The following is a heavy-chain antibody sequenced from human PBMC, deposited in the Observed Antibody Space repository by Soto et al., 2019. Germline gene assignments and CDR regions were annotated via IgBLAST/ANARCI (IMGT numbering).Heavy chain of an antibody. CDR2: IYPSDSDT. V-gene: IGHV5-51*03. CDR1: GYNFAGYW. Sequence: PGESLKISCKGSGYNFAGYWITWVRQMPGKGLELMGIIYPSDSDTRYRPSFQGQVTISADKSIGSAYLQWSSLRASDTAMYYCARGGVSTRTFGYWGQGTPVTVSS. J-gene: IGHJ4*02. CDR3: ARGGVSTRTFGY. D-gene: IGHD3-3*01.